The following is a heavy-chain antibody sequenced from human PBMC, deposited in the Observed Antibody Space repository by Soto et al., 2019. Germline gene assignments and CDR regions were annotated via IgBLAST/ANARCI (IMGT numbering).Heavy chain of an antibody. Sequence: ASVKVSCKASGYTFTSYDINWVRQATGQGLEWMGWMNPNSGNTGYAQKFQGRVTMTRNTSISTAYMELSSLRSEDTAVYYCARAHYGEGAFDIWGQGTMVTVSS. CDR1: GYTFTSYD. V-gene: IGHV1-8*01. J-gene: IGHJ3*02. CDR3: ARAHYGEGAFDI. CDR2: MNPNSGNT. D-gene: IGHD4-17*01.